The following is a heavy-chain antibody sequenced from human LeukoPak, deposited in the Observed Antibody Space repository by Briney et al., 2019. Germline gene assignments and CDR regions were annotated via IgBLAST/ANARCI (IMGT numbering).Heavy chain of an antibody. Sequence: GESLKITCKGSGYSFTSYWIGWVRQMPGKGLEWMGIIYPGDSETRYSPSFQGQVTISADKSISTAYLQWSSLKASDTAMYYCAREGLGYDSSAYYNPGYWGQGTLVTVSS. CDR3: AREGLGYDSSAYYNPGY. CDR1: GYSFTSYW. J-gene: IGHJ4*02. D-gene: IGHD3-22*01. V-gene: IGHV5-51*01. CDR2: IYPGDSET.